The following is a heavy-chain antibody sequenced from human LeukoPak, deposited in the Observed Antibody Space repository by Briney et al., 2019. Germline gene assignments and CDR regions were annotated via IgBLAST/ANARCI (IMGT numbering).Heavy chain of an antibody. V-gene: IGHV1-58*01. CDR3: AAVNEDEPTAGPLDY. Sequence: SVKVSCKVSGFTFTSSSVQWVRQTRGQRLEWIGWIVVGSGNTNYVQKFQERVTITRDMSTSTAHMEVSSLRSEDTAVYYCAAVNEDEPTAGPLDYWGQGTLVTVSS. J-gene: IGHJ4*02. CDR2: IVVGSGNT. CDR1: GFTFTSSS. D-gene: IGHD1-14*01.